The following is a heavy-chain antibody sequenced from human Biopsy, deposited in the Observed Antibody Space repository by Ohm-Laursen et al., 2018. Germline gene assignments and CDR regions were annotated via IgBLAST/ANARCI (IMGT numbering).Heavy chain of an antibody. V-gene: IGHV3-33*06. J-gene: IGHJ4*02. D-gene: IGHD2-8*01. CDR1: GFTFTTYG. Sequence: SLRLSYTASGFTFTTYGMHWVRQAPGKGLEWVAAIWYDGSNKNYADSVKGRFTITRDNSKNTLYLQMNSLRGEDTAVYYCAKCMTGGSNYYFHHCGQGTLVTVSS. CDR3: AKCMTGGSNYYFHH. CDR2: IWYDGSNK.